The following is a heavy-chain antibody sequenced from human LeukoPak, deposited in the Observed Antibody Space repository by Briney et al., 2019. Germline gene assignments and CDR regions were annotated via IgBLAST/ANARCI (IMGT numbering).Heavy chain of an antibody. CDR1: GGSISSYY. J-gene: IGHJ4*02. CDR2: IYYSGST. CDR3: ARDEGGSGSYYK. D-gene: IGHD3-10*01. V-gene: IGHV4-59*01. Sequence: SETLSLTCTVSGGSISSYYWSWIRQPPGKGLEWIGYIYYSGSTNYNPSLKSRVTISVDTSKNQFSLKLSSVTAADMAVYYCARDEGGSGSYYKWGQGTLVAVSS.